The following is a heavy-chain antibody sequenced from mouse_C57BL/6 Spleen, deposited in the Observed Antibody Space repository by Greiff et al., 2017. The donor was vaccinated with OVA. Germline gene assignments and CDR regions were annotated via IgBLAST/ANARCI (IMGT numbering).Heavy chain of an antibody. Sequence: VQLVESGAELVKPGASVKISCKASGYAFSSYWMNWVKQRPGKGLEWIGQIYPGDGDTNYNGKFKGKATLTADKSSSTAYMQLSSLTSEDSAVYFCARSGDDYDEAWFAYWGQGTLVTVSA. CDR2: IYPGDGDT. CDR3: ARSGDDYDEAWFAY. CDR1: GYAFSSYW. D-gene: IGHD2-4*01. J-gene: IGHJ3*01. V-gene: IGHV1-80*01.